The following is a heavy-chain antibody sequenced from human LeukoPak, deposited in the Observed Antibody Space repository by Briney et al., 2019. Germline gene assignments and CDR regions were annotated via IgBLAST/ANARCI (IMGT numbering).Heavy chain of an antibody. Sequence: GGSLRLSCAASGFTFSSYAMHWVRQAPGKGLEWISYISSSSRTIYYADSVKGRFAVSRDNAKKSLFLQMNSLRDEDTAVYYCAKYIVPGDYYYGMDVWGQGTTVTVSS. CDR1: GFTFSSYA. D-gene: IGHD2-15*01. CDR3: AKYIVPGDYYYGMDV. CDR2: ISSSSRTI. V-gene: IGHV3-48*02. J-gene: IGHJ6*02.